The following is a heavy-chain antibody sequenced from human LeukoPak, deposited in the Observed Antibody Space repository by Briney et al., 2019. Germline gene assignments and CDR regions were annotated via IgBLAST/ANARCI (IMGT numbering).Heavy chain of an antibody. CDR1: GRSFSGYY. Sequence: PSETLSLTCAVYGRSFSGYYWSWIRQPPGKGLEWIGEINHSGSTNYNPSLKSRVTISVDTSKNQFSLKLSSVTAADTAVYYCARGGYCSGGSCYSDAFDIWGQGTMVTVSS. CDR3: ARGGYCSGGSCYSDAFDI. D-gene: IGHD2-15*01. CDR2: INHSGST. V-gene: IGHV4-34*01. J-gene: IGHJ3*02.